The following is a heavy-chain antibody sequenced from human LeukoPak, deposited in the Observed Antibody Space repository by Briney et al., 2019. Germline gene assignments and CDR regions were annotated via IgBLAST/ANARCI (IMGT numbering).Heavy chain of an antibody. V-gene: IGHV3-74*01. J-gene: IGHJ3*01. CDR3: ARSDYFHN. CDR2: SKYDGSTK. D-gene: IGHD3-10*01. Sequence: GGSLRLSCAASGFTFSSYGMHWVRQAPGRGLMWVSQSKYDGSTKSYAASVRRRFTISRDNAKNTLYLHMDSLRAEDTAVYYCARSDYFHNWGQGTMVVVSA. CDR1: GFTFSSYG.